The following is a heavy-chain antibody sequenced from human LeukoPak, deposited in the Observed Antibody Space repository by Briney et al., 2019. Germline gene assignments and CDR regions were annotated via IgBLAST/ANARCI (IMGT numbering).Heavy chain of an antibody. Sequence: KESGPTLVKPTQTLTLTCTFSEFSLSTTGVGVGWIRQPPGKALEWLALIYWDGDKRYSPSLKSRLTITKDTSKNQVVLTMTNMDPVDTATYYCAHTVTMVRAWDYWGQGTLVTVSS. D-gene: IGHD3-10*01. J-gene: IGHJ4*02. CDR1: EFSLSTTGVG. V-gene: IGHV2-5*02. CDR2: IYWDGDK. CDR3: AHTVTMVRAWDY.